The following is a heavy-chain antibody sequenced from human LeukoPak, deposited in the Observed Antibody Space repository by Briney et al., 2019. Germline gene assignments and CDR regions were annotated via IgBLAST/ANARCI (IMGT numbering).Heavy chain of an antibody. CDR1: GFTFSSYG. J-gene: IGHJ4*02. Sequence: GRSLRLSCAASGFTFSSYGMHWVRQAPGKGLEWVAVISYDGSNKYYADSVKGRFTISRDNSKNTLYLQMNSLRAEDTAVYYCAKLLVPAASTDYWGQGTLVTVSS. CDR3: AKLLVPAASTDY. D-gene: IGHD2-2*01. CDR2: ISYDGSNK. V-gene: IGHV3-30*18.